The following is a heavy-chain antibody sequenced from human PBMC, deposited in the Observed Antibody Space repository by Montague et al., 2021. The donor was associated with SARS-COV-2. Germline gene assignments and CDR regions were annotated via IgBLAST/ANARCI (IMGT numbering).Heavy chain of an antibody. CDR3: AHRQSRQWLAGGYFDY. CDR1: GFSLSTSGEG. CDR2: XXWXXXK. Sequence: PALVKPTQTLTLTCTFSGFSLSTSGEGVGRIRQPPGEALEWLAXXXWXXXKRXSPSLKSRLTITKDTSKNQVVLTMTNMDPVDTATYYCAHRQSRQWLAGGYFDYWGQGTLVTVPS. J-gene: IGHJ4*02. D-gene: IGHD6-19*01. V-gene: IGHV2-5*02.